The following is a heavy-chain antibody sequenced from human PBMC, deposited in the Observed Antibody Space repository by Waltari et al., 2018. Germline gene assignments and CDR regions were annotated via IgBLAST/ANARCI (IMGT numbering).Heavy chain of an antibody. CDR3: ARRRGGWKGDAFDI. V-gene: IGHV4-59*08. D-gene: IGHD1-1*01. CDR1: GGSLSSYY. Sequence: QVQLQESGPGLVKPSETLSLTCTVSGGSLSSYYWSWIRQPPGKGLEWIGYIYYSGSTNYNPSLKSRVTISVDTSKNQFSLKLSSVTAADTAVYYCARRRGGWKGDAFDIWGQGTMVTVSS. J-gene: IGHJ3*02. CDR2: IYYSGST.